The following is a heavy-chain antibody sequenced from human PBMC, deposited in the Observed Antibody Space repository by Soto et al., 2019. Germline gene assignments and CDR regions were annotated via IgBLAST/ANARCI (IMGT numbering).Heavy chain of an antibody. CDR1: GYTFTRYG. J-gene: IGHJ6*02. V-gene: IGHV1-18*01. D-gene: IGHD3-16*01. CDR3: AMVDVYVTPSPQDV. Sequence: QVQLVQSGAEVKNPGASVKVSCKASGYTFTRYGIGWARQAPGQGLEWMGWINAYNGNTNYAQHVQGRVSLTTDTSTSTAYMELRTLKSNDTAIYYCAMVDVYVTPSPQDVWGQGPTVIVSS. CDR2: INAYNGNT.